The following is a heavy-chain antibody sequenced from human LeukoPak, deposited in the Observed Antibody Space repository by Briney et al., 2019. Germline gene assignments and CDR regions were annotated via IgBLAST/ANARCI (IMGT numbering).Heavy chain of an antibody. Sequence: PSETLSLTCTVSGGSISSGSYYWSWIRQPAGKGLEWIGRIYTSGSTNYNPSLKSRVTISVDTSKNQFSLKLSSVTAADTAVYYCASGGYCGSTSCYPNWFDPWGQGTLVTVSS. CDR1: GGSISSGSYY. D-gene: IGHD2-2*01. CDR3: ASGGYCGSTSCYPNWFDP. J-gene: IGHJ5*02. V-gene: IGHV4-61*02. CDR2: IYTSGST.